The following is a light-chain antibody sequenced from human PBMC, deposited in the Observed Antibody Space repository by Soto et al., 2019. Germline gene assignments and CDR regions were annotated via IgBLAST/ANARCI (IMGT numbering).Light chain of an antibody. J-gene: IGKJ2*01. CDR3: QQYNSYSPAT. V-gene: IGKV1-5*01. CDR2: DAS. Sequence: DIQMTQSPSTLSASVGDRVTITCRASQSISSWLAWYQQKPGKAPKLLIYDASSLESGVPSRFSGSGSGTEFTLAISSLQPDDFATYYCQQYNSYSPATFGQGAMLEIK. CDR1: QSISSW.